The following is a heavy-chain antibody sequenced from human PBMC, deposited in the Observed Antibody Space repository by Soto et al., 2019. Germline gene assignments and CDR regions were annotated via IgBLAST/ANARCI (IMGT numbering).Heavy chain of an antibody. Sequence: ASVKVSCTASGYTFTSYGISWVRQAPGQGLEWMGWISAYNGNTNYAQKLQGRVTMTTDTSTSTAYMELRSLRSDDTAVYYCARRITMVRGVPLNYFDYWGQGTLVTVSS. D-gene: IGHD3-10*01. J-gene: IGHJ4*02. CDR1: GYTFTSYG. V-gene: IGHV1-18*01. CDR3: ARRITMVRGVPLNYFDY. CDR2: ISAYNGNT.